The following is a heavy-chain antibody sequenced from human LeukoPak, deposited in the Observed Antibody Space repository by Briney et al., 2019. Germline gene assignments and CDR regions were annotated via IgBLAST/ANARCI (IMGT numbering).Heavy chain of an antibody. CDR2: IDSSGGTI. V-gene: IGHV3-48*03. Sequence: GGSLRLSCAASGFTLRSYEMNWVRQTPGKGPEWVSYIDSSGGTIYYADSVKGRFTISRDNAKNSLYLQMNSLRDEDTAVYYCARDKSSGWYGVVDYWGQGTLVTVSS. CDR3: ARDKSSGWYGVVDY. D-gene: IGHD6-19*01. J-gene: IGHJ4*02. CDR1: GFTLRSYE.